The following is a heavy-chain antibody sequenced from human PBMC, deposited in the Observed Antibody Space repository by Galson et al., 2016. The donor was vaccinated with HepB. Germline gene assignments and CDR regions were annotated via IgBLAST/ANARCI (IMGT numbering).Heavy chain of an antibody. D-gene: IGHD5-18*01. J-gene: IGHJ4*02. Sequence: ETLSLTCTVSGDSIATYYWSWIRQSAGKGLEWIGRIYPTTSDIYNPSLQSRVTISLDTSSRQFSLRLSSVTPADTAVYYCASRGYSYGIDYWGPGTLVTVSS. CDR1: GDSIATYY. CDR3: ASRGYSYGIDY. V-gene: IGHV4-4*07. CDR2: IYPTTSD.